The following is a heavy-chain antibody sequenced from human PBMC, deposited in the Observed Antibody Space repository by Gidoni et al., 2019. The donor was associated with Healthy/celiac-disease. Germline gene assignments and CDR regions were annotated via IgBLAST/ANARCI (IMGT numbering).Heavy chain of an antibody. J-gene: IGHJ4*02. CDR1: AGTFSSYA. CDR3: ARAGFYGYSGSYWGLDY. V-gene: IGHV1-69*01. D-gene: IGHD1-26*01. Sequence: QVQLVQSGAAVKKPGSSVKVSCKASAGTFSSYAISWVRQAPGQGLEWMGGIIPIFGTANYAQKFQGRVTITADESTSTAYMELSSLRSEDTAVYYCARAGFYGYSGSYWGLDYWGQGTLVTVSS. CDR2: IIPIFGTA.